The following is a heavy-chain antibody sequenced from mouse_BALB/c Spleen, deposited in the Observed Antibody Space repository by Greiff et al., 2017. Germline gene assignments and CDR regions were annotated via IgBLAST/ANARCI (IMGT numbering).Heavy chain of an antibody. V-gene: IGHV5-6-5*01. CDR3: ARGKYYGSPWYFDV. D-gene: IGHD1-1*01. CDR1: GFTFSSYA. J-gene: IGHJ1*01. CDR2: ISSGGST. Sequence: EVKVEESGGGLVKPGGSLKLSCAASGFTFSSYAMSWVRQTPEKRLEWVASISSGGSTYYPDSVKGRFTISRDNARNILYLQMSSLRSEDTAMYYCARGKYYGSPWYFDVWGAGTTVTVSS.